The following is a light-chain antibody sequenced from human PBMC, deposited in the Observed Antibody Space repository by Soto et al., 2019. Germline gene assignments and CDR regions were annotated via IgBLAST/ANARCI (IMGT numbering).Light chain of an antibody. V-gene: IGLV2-14*01. CDR2: EFT. J-gene: IGLJ1*01. CDR1: SSDVGGFKY. Sequence: QSALVQPASVSGSPGQSIAIACAGSSSDVGGFKYVSGYQQHPGKAPKLILYEFTIRPSWVSNRFSGSTSGNAAPLTISGLPAEDEADYYFNSYTTSGTLYVFGTGPKVTVL. CDR3: NSYTTSGTLYV.